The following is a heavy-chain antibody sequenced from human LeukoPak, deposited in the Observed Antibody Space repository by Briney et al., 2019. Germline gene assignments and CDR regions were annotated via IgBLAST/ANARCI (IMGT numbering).Heavy chain of an antibody. Sequence: PGRSLRLSCAASGFTFSSDAMHWVRQAPGRGLEWVAVISYDGSNKYYADSVKGRFTISRDNSKNTLYLQMNSLRAEDTAVYYCARTEEYYDFWSGYTYMDVWGKGTTVTDSS. J-gene: IGHJ6*03. CDR1: GFTFSSDA. CDR2: ISYDGSNK. CDR3: ARTEEYYDFWSGYTYMDV. D-gene: IGHD3-3*01. V-gene: IGHV3-30-3*01.